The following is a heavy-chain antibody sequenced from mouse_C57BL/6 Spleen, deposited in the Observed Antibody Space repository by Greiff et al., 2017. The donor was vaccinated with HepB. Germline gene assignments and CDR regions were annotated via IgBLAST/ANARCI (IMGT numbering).Heavy chain of an antibody. CDR2: INPSSGYT. V-gene: IGHV1-4*01. Sequence: VQLQESGAELARPGASVKMSCKASGYTFTSYTMHWVKQRPGQGLEWIGYINPSSGYTKYNQKFKDKATLTADKSSSTAYMQLSSLTSEDSAVYYCARGGIYDYDGAWFAYWGQGTLVTVSA. D-gene: IGHD2-4*01. J-gene: IGHJ3*01. CDR3: ARGGIYDYDGAWFAY. CDR1: GYTFTSYT.